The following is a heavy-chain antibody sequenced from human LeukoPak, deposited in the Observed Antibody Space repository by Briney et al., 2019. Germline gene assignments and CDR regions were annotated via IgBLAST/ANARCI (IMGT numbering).Heavy chain of an antibody. CDR2: INHSGST. CDR3: ARVSGDWVDY. D-gene: IGHD3/OR15-3a*01. J-gene: IGHJ4*02. Sequence: ETLSLTCAVYGGSFSGYYWSWIRQPPGKGLEWIGEINHSGSTNYNPSLKSRVTISVDTSKNQFSLKLSSVTAADTAVYYCARVSGDWVDYWGQGTLVTVSS. V-gene: IGHV4-34*01. CDR1: GGSFSGYY.